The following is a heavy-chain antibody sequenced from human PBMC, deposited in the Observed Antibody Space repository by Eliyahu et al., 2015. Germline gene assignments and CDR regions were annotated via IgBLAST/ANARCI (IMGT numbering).Heavy chain of an antibody. Sequence: QVQLQESGPGLVKPSETLPPPXXXXXXPXISYYWSWIRQPPGKGLEWIGYVYYSGTTSYNPSLKSRVTISVDLSKNQFSLNLNSVSAADTAVYYCARWRKDGGGYYLDHWGQGTLVTASS. J-gene: IGHJ4*02. V-gene: IGHV4-59*08. CDR2: VYYSGTT. D-gene: IGHD5-24*01. CDR3: ARWRKDGGGYYLDH. CDR1: XXPXISYY.